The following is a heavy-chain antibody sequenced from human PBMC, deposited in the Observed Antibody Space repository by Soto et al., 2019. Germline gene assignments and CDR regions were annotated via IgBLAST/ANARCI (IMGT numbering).Heavy chain of an antibody. Sequence: PSQTLSRTCAISGDSVSSNSAAWNWIRQSPSRGLEWLGRTYYRSKWYNDYAVSVKSRITISPDTSKNQFSLQLNSVTPEDTAVYYCARCTVAGGLDAFDIWGQGTIVTVSS. V-gene: IGHV6-1*01. CDR2: TYYRSKWYN. D-gene: IGHD6-19*01. CDR1: GDSVSSNSAA. J-gene: IGHJ3*02. CDR3: ARCTVAGGLDAFDI.